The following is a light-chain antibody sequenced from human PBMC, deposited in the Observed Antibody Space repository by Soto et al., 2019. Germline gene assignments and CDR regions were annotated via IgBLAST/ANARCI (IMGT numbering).Light chain of an antibody. CDR2: GAS. J-gene: IGKJ2*02. Sequence: EIVMTQSPATLSLSPGERATLSCRASQSVSSSLAWYQQKPGQAPRLLIYGASTRPTGIPARFSGSGSGTDFTLTISGLQSEDFAVYYCQQYNNWPRTFGQGTKLEIK. CDR1: QSVSSS. CDR3: QQYNNWPRT. V-gene: IGKV3-15*01.